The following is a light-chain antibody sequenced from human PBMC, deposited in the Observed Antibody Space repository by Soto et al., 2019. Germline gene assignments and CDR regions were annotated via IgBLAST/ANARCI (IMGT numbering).Light chain of an antibody. Sequence: EVVMTQSQATLSVSPGERATLSCRASQSVGDRLAWYHQKPVQPPRLLIYEASTRATGIPSRFSGSGSEAEFTLTISSLQSEDLAVYYCQHHNSWPLTFGGGTKVEI. V-gene: IGKV3-15*01. CDR3: QHHNSWPLT. CDR1: QSVGDR. CDR2: EAS. J-gene: IGKJ4*01.